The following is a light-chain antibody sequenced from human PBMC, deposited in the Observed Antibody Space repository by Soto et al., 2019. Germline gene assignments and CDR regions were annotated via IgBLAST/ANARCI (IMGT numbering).Light chain of an antibody. CDR3: QQSYSTIT. V-gene: IGKV1-39*01. CDR1: QSISRD. J-gene: IGKJ5*01. Sequence: DIQMTQSPSSLSASVGDRVTITCRASQSISRDLNWYQQQPGKAPRLLIYAASSLQSGVPSRFSGSGSGTDFTLTISSLQPEDFATYYCQQSYSTITFGQGTRLEIK. CDR2: AAS.